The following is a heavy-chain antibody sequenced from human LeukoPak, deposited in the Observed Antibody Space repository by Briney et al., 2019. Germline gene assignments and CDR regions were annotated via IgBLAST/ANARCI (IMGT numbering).Heavy chain of an antibody. J-gene: IGHJ4*02. Sequence: GASVKVSCKASGYTFTSYAMHWVRQAPGQRLEWMGRINAGNGNTKYSQKFQGRVTITRDTSASTAYMELSSLRSEDTAVYYCAREAAVAGYFDYWGQGTLVTVSS. CDR1: GYTFTSYA. D-gene: IGHD6-19*01. CDR3: AREAAVAGYFDY. V-gene: IGHV1-3*01. CDR2: INAGNGNT.